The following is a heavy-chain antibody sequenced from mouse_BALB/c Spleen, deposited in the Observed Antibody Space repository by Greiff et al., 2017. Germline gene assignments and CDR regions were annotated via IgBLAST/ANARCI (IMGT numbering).Heavy chain of an antibody. CDR2: INPSTGYT. V-gene: IGHV1-7*01. CDR3: ARSGGYGDYYAMDY. Sequence: QLQQSGAELAKPGASVKMSCKASGYTFTSYWMHWVKQRPGQGLEWIGYINPSTGYTEYNQKFKDKATLTADKSTSTAYMQLRSLTSEDSAVYYCARSGGYGDYYAMDYWGQGTSVTVSS. CDR1: GYTFTSYW. D-gene: IGHD2-2*01. J-gene: IGHJ4*01.